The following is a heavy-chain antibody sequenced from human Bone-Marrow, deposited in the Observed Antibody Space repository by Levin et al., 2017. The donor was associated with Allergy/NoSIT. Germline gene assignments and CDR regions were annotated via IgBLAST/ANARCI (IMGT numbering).Heavy chain of an antibody. Sequence: SLKISCAASGFTFDDYAMHWVRQAPGKGLEWVSGISWNSGSIGYADSVKGRFTISRDNAKNSLYLQMNSLRAEDTALYYCAKGGTYYYDSSGYLPDLFLDYFDYWGQGTLVTVSS. V-gene: IGHV3-9*01. D-gene: IGHD3-22*01. J-gene: IGHJ4*02. CDR3: AKGGTYYYDSSGYLPDLFLDYFDY. CDR2: ISWNSGSI. CDR1: GFTFDDYA.